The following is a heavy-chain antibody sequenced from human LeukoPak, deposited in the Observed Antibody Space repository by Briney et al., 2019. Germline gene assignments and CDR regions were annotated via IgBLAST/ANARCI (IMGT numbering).Heavy chain of an antibody. Sequence: SETLSLTCTVSGGSFSVYYCTWIRQPLGKGLEWIGEINHSGSANYNPSLKSRVTISLDTSKNQFSLKLSSVTAADTAVYYCARGQGTVTTHWGQGTLVTVSS. CDR3: ARGQGTVTTH. J-gene: IGHJ4*02. V-gene: IGHV4-34*01. CDR1: GGSFSVYY. D-gene: IGHD4-17*01. CDR2: INHSGSA.